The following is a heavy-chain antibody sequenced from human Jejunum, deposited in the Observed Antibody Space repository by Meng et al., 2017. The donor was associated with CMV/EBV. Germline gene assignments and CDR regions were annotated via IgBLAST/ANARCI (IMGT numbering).Heavy chain of an antibody. Sequence: QVPLQEAGHGLVMPSETLSLTCSVSGGSVSKYYWGWIRQTPGGGLEWLGYIYNSGDIYYNPFLEGRVTISTDTSKNQFSLKLRYVTAADTAVYYCVRHGDCSSGSCYYHWLDPWGQGSLVTVSS. V-gene: IGHV4-59*02. D-gene: IGHD2-2*01. CDR1: GGSVSKYY. J-gene: IGHJ5*01. CDR3: VRHGDCSSGSCYYHWLDP. CDR2: IYNSGDI.